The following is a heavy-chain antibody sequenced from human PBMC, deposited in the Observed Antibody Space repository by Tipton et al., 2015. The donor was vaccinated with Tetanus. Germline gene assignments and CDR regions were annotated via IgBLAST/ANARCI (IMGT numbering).Heavy chain of an antibody. CDR2: INPSGSTT. CDR3: ARGFYYMDV. J-gene: IGHJ6*03. CDR1: GFTFSTYY. Sequence: QLVQSGAEVRKPGASVKVSCKASGFTFSTYYMHWVRQAPGQGLEYMGIINPSGSTTGYTQKFQGRVTMTRDTSTSTLYMELSGLTSEDTAVYYCARGFYYMDVWGKGTTVTVSS. V-gene: IGHV1-46*01.